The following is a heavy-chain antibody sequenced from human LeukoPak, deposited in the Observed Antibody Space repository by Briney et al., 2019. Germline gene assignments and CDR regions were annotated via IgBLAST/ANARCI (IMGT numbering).Heavy chain of an antibody. D-gene: IGHD4-17*01. Sequence: SETLSLTCTFSGGSMSGQFWSWFRQPPGKGLEWIGYVHSSGSTNYNPSLKSRVTISIDTSKNQFSLNLSSVTAADTALYYCARHVSVTPWFFDLWGRGTLVTVSS. J-gene: IGHJ2*01. CDR3: ARHVSVTPWFFDL. CDR2: VHSSGST. CDR1: GGSMSGQF. V-gene: IGHV4-59*08.